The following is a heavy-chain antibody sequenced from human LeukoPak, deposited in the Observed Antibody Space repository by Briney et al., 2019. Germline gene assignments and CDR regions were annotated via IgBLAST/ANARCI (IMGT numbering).Heavy chain of an antibody. V-gene: IGHV3-7*01. D-gene: IGHD2-21*01. J-gene: IGHJ4*02. CDR3: ARDEH. Sequence: PGGSLRVSCTASGFTFRSYAMTWVRQAPGKGLEWVANIKEDGSEKYYVDSVKGRFTISRDNARNSLYLQMNSLRAEDTAVYYCARDEHWGQGTLVTVSS. CDR1: GFTFRSYA. CDR2: IKEDGSEK.